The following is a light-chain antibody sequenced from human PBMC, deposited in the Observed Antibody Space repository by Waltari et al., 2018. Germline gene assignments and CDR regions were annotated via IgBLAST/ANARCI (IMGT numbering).Light chain of an antibody. V-gene: IGKV2-28*01. CDR3: MQALPPNT. J-gene: IGKJ2*01. CDR1: QSLLYSTGYNY. Sequence: DLVMTQSPLSLSVTPGEPASISCRPSQSLLYSTGYNYLDWYVQQPGQSPQLLIYLVSNRASWVPERFSGSGSGTDFTLKISRVEAEDVGVYYCMQALPPNTFGQGTKLEIK. CDR2: LVS.